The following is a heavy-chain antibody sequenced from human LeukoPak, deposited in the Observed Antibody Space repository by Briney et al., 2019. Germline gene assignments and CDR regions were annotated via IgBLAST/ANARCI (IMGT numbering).Heavy chain of an antibody. V-gene: IGHV3-30*04. CDR3: ARPSGSVTIFGVVDYFDY. Sequence: PGGSLRLSCVVSGFNFNDYGMNWVRQAPGKGLDWVASIAYDGSNENYAESVEGRFTISRDNSKNTLYLQLSSLTAEDTAVYYCARPSGSVTIFGVVDYFDYWGRGSLVTVSS. CDR1: GFNFNDYG. D-gene: IGHD3-3*01. J-gene: IGHJ4*02. CDR2: IAYDGSNE.